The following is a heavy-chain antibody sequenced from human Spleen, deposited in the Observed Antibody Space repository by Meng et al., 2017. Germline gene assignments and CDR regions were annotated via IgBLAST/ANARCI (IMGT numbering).Heavy chain of an antibody. CDR3: ARDRSDSWTEY. J-gene: IGHJ4*02. CDR2: IYHNGDT. Sequence: SETLSLTCTVSDDSISSYYWNWIRQPPGKGLEWIGFIYHNGDTNYNPSLKSRVTISVDTSQNNLSLKLSSVTAADTAVYYCARDRSDSWTEYWGQGTLVTVSS. V-gene: IGHV4-59*12. D-gene: IGHD6-13*01. CDR1: DDSISSYY.